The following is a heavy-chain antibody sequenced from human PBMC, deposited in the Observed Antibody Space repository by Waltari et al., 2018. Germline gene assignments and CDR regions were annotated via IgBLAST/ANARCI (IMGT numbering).Heavy chain of an antibody. V-gene: IGHV3-21*01. Sequence: EVQLVESGGGLVKPGGSLRLSCAASGFTFSSYTMNWVRQAPGKGLEWVSSISSSSSYIYYSDSLKGRFTCSRDNAKNSLYLQMNSLRAEDTAVYYCARDQGTQKTTVTTADYWGQGTLVTVSS. J-gene: IGHJ4*02. CDR1: GFTFSSYT. CDR3: ARDQGTQKTTVTTADY. D-gene: IGHD4-17*01. CDR2: ISSSSSYI.